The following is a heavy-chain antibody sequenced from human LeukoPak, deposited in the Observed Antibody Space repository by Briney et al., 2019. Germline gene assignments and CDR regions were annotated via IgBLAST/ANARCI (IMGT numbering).Heavy chain of an antibody. V-gene: IGHV3-NL1*01. J-gene: IGHJ6*03. Sequence: GGSLRLSCAASGFTFSSYGMHWVRQAPGKGLEWVSFIYSGGNTHNSDSVKGRFTISRDNAKNSLYLQMNSLRAEDTAVYYCARDPGGLYSGYDLSYYYYMAVWGKGTTVTVSS. D-gene: IGHD5-12*01. CDR2: IYSGGNT. CDR1: GFTFSSYG. CDR3: ARDPGGLYSGYDLSYYYYMAV.